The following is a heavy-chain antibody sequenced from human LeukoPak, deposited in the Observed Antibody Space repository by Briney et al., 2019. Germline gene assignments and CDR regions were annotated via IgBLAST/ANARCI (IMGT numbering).Heavy chain of an antibody. V-gene: IGHV3-30-3*01. CDR3: AKGVVAAAITWFDP. J-gene: IGHJ5*02. CDR2: ISYDGSNK. D-gene: IGHD2-2*01. CDR1: GFTFSSYA. Sequence: GGSLRLSCAASGFTFSSYAMHWVRQAPGKGLEWVAVISYDGSNKYYADSVKGRFTISRDNSKNTLYLQMNSLRAEDTAVYYCAKGVVAAAITWFDPWGQGALVTVSS.